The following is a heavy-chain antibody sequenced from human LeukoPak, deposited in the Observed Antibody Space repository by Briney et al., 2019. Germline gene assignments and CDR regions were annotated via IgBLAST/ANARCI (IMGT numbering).Heavy chain of an antibody. CDR2: IYYSGST. Sequence: SETLSLTCTVSGGSISSGDYYWSWIRQPPGKGPEWIGYIYYSGSTYYNPSLKSRVTISVDTSKNQFSLKLSSVTAADTAVYYCARVRRVAAAGYYYYMDVWGKGTTVTVSS. CDR3: ARVRRVAAAGYYYYMDV. V-gene: IGHV4-30-4*08. J-gene: IGHJ6*03. CDR1: GGSISSGDYY. D-gene: IGHD6-13*01.